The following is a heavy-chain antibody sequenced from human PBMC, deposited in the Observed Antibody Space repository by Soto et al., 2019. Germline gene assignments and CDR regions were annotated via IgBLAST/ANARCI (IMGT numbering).Heavy chain of an antibody. CDR2: IYHSGST. D-gene: IGHD3-22*01. CDR1: GGSIRSSNW. V-gene: IGHV4-4*02. CDR3: ARATVYDSSGPHYWYFDL. Sequence: SETQSLTCAVSGGSIRSSNWWSWVRQPPGKGLEWIGEIYHSGSTNYNPSLKSRVTISVDTSKNQFSLKLSSVTAADTAVYYCARATVYDSSGPHYWYFDLWGRGTLVTVSS. J-gene: IGHJ2*01.